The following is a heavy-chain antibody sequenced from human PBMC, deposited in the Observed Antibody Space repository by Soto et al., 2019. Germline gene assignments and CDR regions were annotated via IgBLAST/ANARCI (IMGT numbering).Heavy chain of an antibody. CDR3: ARGGSWDSSGYYGRLVAFDI. J-gene: IGHJ3*02. CDR1: GGSISSGDYY. Sequence: QVQLQESGPGLVKPSQTLSLTCTVSGGSISSGDYYWSWIRQPPGKGLEWIGYIYYSGSTYYNPSLKSRVTISLDTSKNQFSLKLSSVTAADTAVYYCARGGSWDSSGYYGRLVAFDIWGQGTMVTVSS. V-gene: IGHV4-30-4*01. D-gene: IGHD3-22*01. CDR2: IYYSGST.